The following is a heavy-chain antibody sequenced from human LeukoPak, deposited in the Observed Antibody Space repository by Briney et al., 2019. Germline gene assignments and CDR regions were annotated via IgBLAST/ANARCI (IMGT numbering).Heavy chain of an antibody. J-gene: IGHJ4*02. V-gene: IGHV4-4*07. CDR3: ARDRLYRVAGDFDY. Sequence: SETLSLTCTVSGGSISSYYWSWIRQPAGKGLEWIGRIYTSGSTNYNPSLKSRVTMSVDTSKNQFSLKLSSVTAADTAVYYCARDRLYRVAGDFDYWGQGTPVTVSS. CDR1: GGSISSYY. CDR2: IYTSGST. D-gene: IGHD6-19*01.